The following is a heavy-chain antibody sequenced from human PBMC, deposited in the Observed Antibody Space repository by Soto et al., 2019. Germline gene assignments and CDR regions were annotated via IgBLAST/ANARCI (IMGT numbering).Heavy chain of an antibody. CDR2: ISLYSDGT. D-gene: IGHD2-2*01. CDR3: ARVVPGAEAWFGP. Sequence: KLSCKTSGETIYNYGITWVRQAPGQPLEWLGWISLYSDGTNYAQKFQGRVSMTTDTSTTTAYMELRSLRSDDTAVDYCARVVPGAEAWFGPWGQGTLVTVSS. V-gene: IGHV1-18*01. CDR1: GETIYNYG. J-gene: IGHJ5*02.